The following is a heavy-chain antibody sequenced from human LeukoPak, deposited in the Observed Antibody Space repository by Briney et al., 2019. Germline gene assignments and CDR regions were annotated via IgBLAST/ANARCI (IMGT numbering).Heavy chain of an antibody. V-gene: IGHV3-74*01. CDR1: GFPFSSHW. CDR3: ARSINWYDY. CDR2: ISSDGSAT. Sequence: GGSLRLSCATSGFPFSSHWMHWVRRAPGQGLVWVSRISSDGSATSYADSVKGRFTISSDNAKNTPYLQRNSLRAEGTVVYYCARSINWYDYWGQGTTVTVSS. D-gene: IGHD2-21*01. J-gene: IGHJ5*01.